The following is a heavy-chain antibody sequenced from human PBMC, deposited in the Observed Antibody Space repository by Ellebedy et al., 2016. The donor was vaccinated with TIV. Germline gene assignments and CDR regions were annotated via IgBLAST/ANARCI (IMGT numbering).Heavy chain of an antibody. V-gene: IGHV4-39*01. CDR3: ARTDPWQPIDD. J-gene: IGHJ4*02. CDR2: VYYSGSP. CDR1: GGSVSSTRYY. Sequence: MPSETLSLTCSVSGGSVSSTRYYSAWIRQPPGKGLEYIGSVYYSGSPYYNPSFKSRVTLSADTSKNQFSLNLRTVTAADTAVYYCARTDPWQPIDDWGQGILVSVSS. D-gene: IGHD2-21*02.